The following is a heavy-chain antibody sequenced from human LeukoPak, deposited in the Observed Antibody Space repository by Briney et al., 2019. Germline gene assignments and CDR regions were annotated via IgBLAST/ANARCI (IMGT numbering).Heavy chain of an antibody. Sequence: PGGSLRLSCAASGFTFSSYGMHWVRQAPGKGLEWVAVIWYDGSNKYYADSVKGRFTISRDNSKNTLYLQMNSLRAEDTAVYYCAKDPGYDFWSGYFGYWGQRTLVTVSS. J-gene: IGHJ4*02. CDR1: GFTFSSYG. CDR2: IWYDGSNK. CDR3: AKDPGYDFWSGYFGY. V-gene: IGHV3-33*06. D-gene: IGHD3-3*01.